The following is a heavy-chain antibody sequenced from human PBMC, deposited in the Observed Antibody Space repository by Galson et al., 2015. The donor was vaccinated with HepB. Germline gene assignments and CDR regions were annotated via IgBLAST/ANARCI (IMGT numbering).Heavy chain of an antibody. V-gene: IGHV3-7*03. J-gene: IGHJ6*01. CDR2: IKQDGSEK. CDR1: GFTFSNYW. Sequence: SLRLSCAASGFTFSNYWMSWVRQAPGKGLEWVANIKQDGSEKYYVDSVKGRFTISRDNAKNSLYLQMNSLRAEDTAVYYCVRDSTGPRSGIDVWGPGTTVTVSS. CDR3: VRDSTGPRSGIDV.